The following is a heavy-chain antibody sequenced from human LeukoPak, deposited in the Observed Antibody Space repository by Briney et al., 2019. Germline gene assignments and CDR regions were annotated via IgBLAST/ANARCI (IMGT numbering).Heavy chain of an antibody. V-gene: IGHV1-18*01. CDR3: ARAHDYDILTGYGEYYFDY. CDR1: GYTFTSYG. Sequence: ASVKVSCKASGYTFTSYGISCVRQAPGQGLEWMGWISAYNGNTNYAQKLQGRVTMTTDTSTSTAYMELRSLRSDDTAVYYCARAHDYDILTGYGEYYFDYWGQGTLVTVSS. CDR2: ISAYNGNT. J-gene: IGHJ4*02. D-gene: IGHD3-9*01.